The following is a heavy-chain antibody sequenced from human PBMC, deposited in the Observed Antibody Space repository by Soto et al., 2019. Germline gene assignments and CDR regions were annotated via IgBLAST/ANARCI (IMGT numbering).Heavy chain of an antibody. Sequence: GGSLRLSCAASGFTFSDYYMSWIRQAPGKGLEWVSYISSSSSYTNYADSVKGRFTISRDNAKNSLYLQMNSLRAEDTAVYYCASKSPYLRRFSSGYYAFDIWGQGTMVTVSS. CDR1: GFTFSDYY. CDR2: ISSSSSYT. V-gene: IGHV3-11*06. D-gene: IGHD3-22*01. CDR3: ASKSPYLRRFSSGYYAFDI. J-gene: IGHJ3*02.